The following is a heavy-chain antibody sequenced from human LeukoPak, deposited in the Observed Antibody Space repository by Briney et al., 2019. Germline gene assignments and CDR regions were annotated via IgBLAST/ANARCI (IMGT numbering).Heavy chain of an antibody. CDR3: ASRTEILHSGAQGAFDI. CDR1: GGTFSSYA. J-gene: IGHJ3*02. Sequence: ASVKVSCKASGGTFSSYAIRWVRQAPGQGLEWMGRIIPIFGTANYAQKFQGRVTITADKSTSTAYMELSSLRSEDTAVYYCASRTEILHSGAQGAFDIWGQGTMVTVSS. D-gene: IGHD3-10*01. CDR2: IIPIFGTA. V-gene: IGHV1-69*06.